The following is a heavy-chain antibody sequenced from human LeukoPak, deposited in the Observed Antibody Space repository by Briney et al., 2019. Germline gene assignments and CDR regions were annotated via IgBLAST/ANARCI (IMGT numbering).Heavy chain of an antibody. D-gene: IGHD3-16*01. Sequence: PGGSLRLSCAASGFTFSSYSMNWVRQAPGKGLEWVSSISSSSYIYYADSVKGRFTISRDNAKNSLYLQMNSLRAEDTAVYYCASFGPRGENYFDYWGQGTLVTVSS. CDR3: ASFGPRGENYFDY. V-gene: IGHV3-21*01. CDR2: ISSSSYI. J-gene: IGHJ4*02. CDR1: GFTFSSYS.